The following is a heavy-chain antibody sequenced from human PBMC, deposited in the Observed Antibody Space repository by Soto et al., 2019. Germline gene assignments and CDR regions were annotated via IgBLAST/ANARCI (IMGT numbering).Heavy chain of an antibody. CDR1: CGKIRDLY. J-gene: IGHJ4*02. D-gene: IGHD6-13*01. CDR3: ASGYSSSWYLNY. CDR2: INHSGST. Sequence: VFCGKIRDLYWSWISQPPGKGLEWIGEINHSGSTNYNPSLKSRVTISVDTSKNQFSLKLSSVTAADTAVYYGASGYSSSWYLNYWGQGTLVTVSS. V-gene: IGHV4-34*01.